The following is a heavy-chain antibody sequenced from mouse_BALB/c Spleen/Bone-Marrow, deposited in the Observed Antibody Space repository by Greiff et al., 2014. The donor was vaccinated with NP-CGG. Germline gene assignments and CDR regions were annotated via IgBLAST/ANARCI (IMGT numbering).Heavy chain of an antibody. D-gene: IGHD2-12*01. J-gene: IGHJ1*01. V-gene: IGHV1S81*02. Sequence: VQLQQSGAELVKPGASVKLSCKTSGYSFTNYYMYWVKQWPGQGLEWIGEINPSNDGTNFNEKFKSKSTLTVDKSSSTAFMQLSSLTSEDSAVYYCARSNDGYWFFDVWGAGTTVTVSS. CDR3: ARSNDGYWFFDV. CDR1: GYSFTNYY. CDR2: INPSNDGT.